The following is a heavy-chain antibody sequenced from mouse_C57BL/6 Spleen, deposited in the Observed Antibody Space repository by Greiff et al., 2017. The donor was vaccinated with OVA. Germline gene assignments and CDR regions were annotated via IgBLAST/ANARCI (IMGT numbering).Heavy chain of an antibody. V-gene: IGHV5-9*01. Sequence: VMLVESGGGLVKPGGSLKLSCAASGFTFSSYTMSWVRQTPEKRLEWVATISGGGGNTYYPDSVKGRFTISRDNAKNTLYLQMSSLRSEDTALYYCARQGVRYYFDYWGQGTTLTVSS. CDR3: ARQGVRYYFDY. CDR2: ISGGGGNT. J-gene: IGHJ2*01. CDR1: GFTFSSYT.